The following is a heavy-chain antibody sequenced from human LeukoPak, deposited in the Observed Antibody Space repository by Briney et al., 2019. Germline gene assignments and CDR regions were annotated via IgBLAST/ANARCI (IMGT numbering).Heavy chain of an antibody. J-gene: IGHJ4*02. Sequence: GGSLRLSCAASGFTVSSNYMSWVRQAPGKGLEWVSVIYSGGSTYYADSVKGRFTISRDNSKNTLYLQMNSLRAEDTAVYYCASSTYYGILTGPPQYYFDYWGQGTLVTVSS. CDR2: IYSGGST. V-gene: IGHV3-66*01. CDR3: ASSTYYGILTGPPQYYFDY. D-gene: IGHD3-9*01. CDR1: GFTVSSNY.